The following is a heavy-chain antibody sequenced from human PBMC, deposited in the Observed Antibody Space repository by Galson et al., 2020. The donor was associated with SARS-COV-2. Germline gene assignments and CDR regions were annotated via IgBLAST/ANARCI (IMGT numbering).Heavy chain of an antibody. V-gene: IGHV3-64*01. D-gene: IGHD6-19*01. CDR1: GFTFSSYA. CDR3: ARDRGETIAVAVRDAFDI. CDR2: ISSNGGST. J-gene: IGHJ3*02. Sequence: GGSLRLSCAASGFTFSSYAMHWVRQAPGKGLEYVSAISSNGGSTYYANSVKGRFTISRDNSKNTLYLQMGSLRAEDMAVYYCARDRGETIAVAVRDAFDIWGQGTMVTVSS.